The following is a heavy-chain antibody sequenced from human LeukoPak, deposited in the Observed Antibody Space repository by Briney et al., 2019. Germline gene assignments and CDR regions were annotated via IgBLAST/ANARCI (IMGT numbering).Heavy chain of an antibody. V-gene: IGHV3-21*01. CDR3: AIPSGSYYGMDV. J-gene: IGHJ6*02. CDR2: ISSSSSYI. CDR1: GFTFSSYS. D-gene: IGHD1-26*01. Sequence: GGSLRLSCTASGFTFSSYSMNWVRQAPGKGLEWVSSISSSSSYIYYADSVKGRFTISRDNAKNSLYLQMNSLRAEDTAVYYCAIPSGSYYGMDVWGQGTTVTVSS.